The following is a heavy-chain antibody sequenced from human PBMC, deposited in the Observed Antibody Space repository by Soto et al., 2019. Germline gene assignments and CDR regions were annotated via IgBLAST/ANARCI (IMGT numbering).Heavy chain of an antibody. CDR2: IYYSGST. J-gene: IGHJ3*02. CDR1: GGSISSGDNY. D-gene: IGHD3-22*01. CDR3: ARVRSSSGYSYAFDI. Sequence: SETLSLTCTVSGGSISSGDNYWSWIRQPPGKGLEWIGYIYYSGSTYYNPSLKSRVTISVDTSKNQFSLKLSSVTAADTAVYYCARVRSSSGYSYAFDIWGQGTMVTVSS. V-gene: IGHV4-30-4*01.